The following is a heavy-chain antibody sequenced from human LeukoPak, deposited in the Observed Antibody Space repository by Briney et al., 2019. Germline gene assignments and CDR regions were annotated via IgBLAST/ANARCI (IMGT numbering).Heavy chain of an antibody. CDR3: GKEGGA. J-gene: IGHJ5*02. D-gene: IGHD3-16*01. CDR2: IGGRGGST. Sequence: PGGSLRLSRAASGFTFSSFTMTWVRQAPGKGLEWVSAIGGRGGSTYYADFLEGRFTIARDNSKDMVYLQMNSLKVEDTAIYYCGKEGGAWGQGTKVTVSS. CDR1: GFTFSSFT. V-gene: IGHV3-23*01.